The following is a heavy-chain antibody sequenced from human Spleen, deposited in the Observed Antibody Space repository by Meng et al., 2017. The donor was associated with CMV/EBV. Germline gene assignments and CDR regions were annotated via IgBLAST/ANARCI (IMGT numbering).Heavy chain of an antibody. CDR3: ARDPDSPMIVVVIPTRGFDP. D-gene: IGHD3-22*01. J-gene: IGHJ5*02. CDR1: GFTFSTYA. V-gene: IGHV3-23*01. Sequence: GESLKISCAASGFTFSTYAMNWVRQAPGKGLEWVSGMSAGGSADYADSVKGRFTISRDNSKSTLYLQMNSLRAEDTAIYYCARDPDSPMIVVVIPTRGFDPWGQGTLVTVSS. CDR2: MSAGGSA.